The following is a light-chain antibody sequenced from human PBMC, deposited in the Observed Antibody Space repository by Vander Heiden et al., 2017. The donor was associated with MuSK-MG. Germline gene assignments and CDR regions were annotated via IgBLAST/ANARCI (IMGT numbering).Light chain of an antibody. CDR1: QGVGNW. V-gene: IGKV1-12*01. Sequence: DIQMTQSPSSVSASVGDRVSITCRASQGVGNWLAWYQQKLGKAPQLLIYAVSSFHSPVPSRSTARRSGTDFTLTISSLQPEDLTTYYCQRSNTFRNTFGGGTEVQIK. CDR2: AVS. J-gene: IGKJ4*01. CDR3: QRSNTFRNT.